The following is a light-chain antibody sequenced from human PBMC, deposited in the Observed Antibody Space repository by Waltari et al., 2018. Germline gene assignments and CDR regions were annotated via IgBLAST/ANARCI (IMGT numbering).Light chain of an antibody. V-gene: IGKV3-20*01. J-gene: IGKJ1*01. Sequence: CRASQSVSRTLAWYQQKPGQAPRLLIYDASSRATGIPDRFSGSGSGTDFSLTISRLEPEDVAVYYCQKYGTLPATFGQGTKVEIK. CDR2: DAS. CDR1: QSVSRT. CDR3: QKYGTLPAT.